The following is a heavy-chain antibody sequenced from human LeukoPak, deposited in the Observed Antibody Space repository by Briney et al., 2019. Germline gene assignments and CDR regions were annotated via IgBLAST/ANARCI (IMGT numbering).Heavy chain of an antibody. D-gene: IGHD4-11*01. Sequence: ASVKVSCQASGYIFTSYDINWVRQAPGQGLEWMGWISAYNGNTNYAQKLQGRVTMTTDTSTSTAYMELRSLRSDDTAVYYCARDNPTTVTGYWGQGTLVTVSS. V-gene: IGHV1-18*01. CDR2: ISAYNGNT. CDR1: GYIFTSYD. J-gene: IGHJ4*02. CDR3: ARDNPTTVTGY.